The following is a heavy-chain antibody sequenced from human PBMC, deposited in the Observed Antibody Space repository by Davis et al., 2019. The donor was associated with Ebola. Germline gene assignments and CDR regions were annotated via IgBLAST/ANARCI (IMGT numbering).Heavy chain of an antibody. J-gene: IGHJ6*02. CDR2: IYYSGST. V-gene: IGHV4-34*01. CDR3: ARGIGEMATIMGSGYYYYYGMDV. CDR1: GGSFSGYY. Sequence: SQTLSLTCAVYGGSFSGYYWSWIRQPPGKGLEWIGSIYYSGSTYYNPSLKSRVTISVDTSKNQFSLKLSSVTAADTAVYYCARGIGEMATIMGSGYYYYYGMDVWGQGTTVTVSS. D-gene: IGHD5-24*01.